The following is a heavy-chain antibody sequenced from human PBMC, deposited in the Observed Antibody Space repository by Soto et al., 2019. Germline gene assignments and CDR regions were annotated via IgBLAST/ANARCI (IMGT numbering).Heavy chain of an antibody. CDR3: ARASPGYISRGLVY. CDR1: FGPFSGFY. Sequence: PSETLSLTCAVSFGPFSGFYWNWIRQSPGKGLEWIGEISPGGSTNYNPSLKSRLTLSADTSKKQVSLSLSSVTAADTALYYCARASPGYISRGLVYWGQGTQVT. J-gene: IGHJ4*02. V-gene: IGHV4-34*01. CDR2: ISPGGST. D-gene: IGHD5-18*01.